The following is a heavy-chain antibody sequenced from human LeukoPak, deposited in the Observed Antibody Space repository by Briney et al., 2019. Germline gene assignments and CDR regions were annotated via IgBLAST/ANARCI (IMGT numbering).Heavy chain of an antibody. V-gene: IGHV3-53*01. Sequence: HPGGSLRLSCAVSGFTVSGNYMSWIRQAPGKGLEWVSLIYSDDTTLYADSVKGRFTISRDISKNTLHLQMSSLRAEDTAVYYCARRAGGYSHPYDYWGQGVLVTVSS. CDR1: GFTVSGNY. J-gene: IGHJ4*02. CDR2: IYSDDTT. CDR3: ARRAGGYSHPYDY. D-gene: IGHD4-23*01.